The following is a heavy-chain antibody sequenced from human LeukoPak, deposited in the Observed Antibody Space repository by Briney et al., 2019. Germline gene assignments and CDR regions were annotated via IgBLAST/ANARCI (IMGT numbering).Heavy chain of an antibody. Sequence: GGSLRLSCAASGFTFSNYEMNWVRQAPGKGLEWVSYISSGGRTIYYADSVKGRFTISRDNAENSLYLQMNSLRAADTAVYYCARAGYCTTSTCSPYYYYMDVWGKGTTVTVSS. D-gene: IGHD2-8*01. CDR1: GFTFSNYE. V-gene: IGHV3-48*03. CDR3: ARAGYCTTSTCSPYYYYMDV. CDR2: ISSGGRTI. J-gene: IGHJ6*03.